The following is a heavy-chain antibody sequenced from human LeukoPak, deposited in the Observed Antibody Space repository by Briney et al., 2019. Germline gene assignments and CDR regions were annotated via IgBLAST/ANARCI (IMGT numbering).Heavy chain of an antibody. CDR2: ISSGGNT. J-gene: IGHJ4*02. V-gene: IGHV3-66*01. CDR3: AGRRLLASGYY. CDR1: GFTVSNNY. Sequence: PGGSLRLSCAVSGFTVSNNYMSWVRLAPGKGLEWVSLISSGGNTYYADSVKGRFTISRDTSKNTLHLQMNSLRGEDTAVYYCAGRRLLASGYYWGQGTLVTVSS. D-gene: IGHD6-25*01.